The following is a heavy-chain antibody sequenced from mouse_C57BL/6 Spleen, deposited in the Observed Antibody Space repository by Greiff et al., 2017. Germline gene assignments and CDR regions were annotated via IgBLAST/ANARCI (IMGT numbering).Heavy chain of an antibody. CDR3: ARRYGSSWVFAY. CDR1: GYTFTSYW. CDR2: IHPNSGST. V-gene: IGHV1-64*01. Sequence: QVQLQQPGAELVKPGASVKLSCKASGYTFTSYWMHWVKQRPGQGLEWIGMIHPNSGSTNYNEKFKSKATLTVDKSSSTAYMQLSSLTSEDSAVYSCARRYGSSWVFAYWGQGTLVTVSA. J-gene: IGHJ3*01. D-gene: IGHD1-1*01.